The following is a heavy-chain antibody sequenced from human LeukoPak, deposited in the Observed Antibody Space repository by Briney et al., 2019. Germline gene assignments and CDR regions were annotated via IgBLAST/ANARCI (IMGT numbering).Heavy chain of an antibody. CDR3: AKAPHYYGSGSYPPNDY. Sequence: PGGSLRLSCAASGFTFSSYAMTWVRQAPGKGLEWVSGITADGGSTFYADSVKGRFTISRDNSKNTLYLQTDSLRAEDTAVYYCAKAPHYYGSGSYPPNDYWGQGTLVTVSS. CDR2: ITADGGST. CDR1: GFTFSSYA. J-gene: IGHJ4*02. V-gene: IGHV3-23*01. D-gene: IGHD3-10*01.